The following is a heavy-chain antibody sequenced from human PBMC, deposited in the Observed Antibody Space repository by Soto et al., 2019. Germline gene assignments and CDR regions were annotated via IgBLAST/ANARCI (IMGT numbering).Heavy chain of an antibody. CDR1: GGSISSSSYY. D-gene: IGHD3-16*01. CDR2: IYYSGST. Sequence: SETLSLTCTVSGGSISSSSYYWGWIRQPPGKGLEWIGSIYYSGSTYYNPSLKSRGTISVATSKNQFSLKLSSVTAADTAVYYCARQSGGIMITFGGVHFDYWGQGTLVTVSS. CDR3: ARQSGGIMITFGGVHFDY. V-gene: IGHV4-39*01. J-gene: IGHJ4*02.